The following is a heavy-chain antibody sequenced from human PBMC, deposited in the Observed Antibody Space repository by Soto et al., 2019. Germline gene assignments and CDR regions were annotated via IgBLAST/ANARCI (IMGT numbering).Heavy chain of an antibody. D-gene: IGHD3-10*01. J-gene: IGHJ4*02. CDR1: GLTFGSRA. Sequence: GGSLRLSCVASGLTFGSRAMSWVGRAPGEGLQWVATITDNGGDAKYADSVRGRFVISRDNSKKTLYLQMTSLTAEDSAMYFCARGSTESYPGSRIFDFWGRGTLVTVSS. CDR3: ARGSTESYPGSRIFDF. CDR2: ITDNGGDA. V-gene: IGHV3-23*01.